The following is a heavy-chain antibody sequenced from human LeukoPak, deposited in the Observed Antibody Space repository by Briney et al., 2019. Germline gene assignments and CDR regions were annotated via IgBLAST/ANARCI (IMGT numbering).Heavy chain of an antibody. J-gene: IGHJ4*02. D-gene: IGHD3-9*01. CDR1: GYSFTSYW. Sequence: GESLKISCKVSGYSFTSYWISWVRQMPGKGLEWMGRIDPSDSYTNYSPSFQGHVTISADKSISTAYLQWSSLKASDTAMYYCARHLPIGYFDWLSPPFDYWGQGTLVTVSS. V-gene: IGHV5-10-1*01. CDR2: IDPSDSYT. CDR3: ARHLPIGYFDWLSPPFDY.